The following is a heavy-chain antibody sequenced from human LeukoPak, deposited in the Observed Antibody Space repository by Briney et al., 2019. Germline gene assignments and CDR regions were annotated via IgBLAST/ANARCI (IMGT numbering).Heavy chain of an antibody. CDR3: ARVRAPVLPMIGDAFDI. J-gene: IGHJ3*02. D-gene: IGHD3-10*01. CDR1: GFTFSTYA. V-gene: IGHV3-30*04. CDR2: VSYDGNKK. Sequence: GRSLRLSCAASGFTFSTYAMHWVRQAPGKGLEWMAVVSYDGNKKYYADSVKGRFTISRDNAKNSLYLQMNSLRAEDTAVYYCARVRAPVLPMIGDAFDIWGQGTMVTVSS.